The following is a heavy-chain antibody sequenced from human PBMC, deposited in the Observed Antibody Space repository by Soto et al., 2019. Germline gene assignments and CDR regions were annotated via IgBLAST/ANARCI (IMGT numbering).Heavy chain of an antibody. V-gene: IGHV1-18*04. D-gene: IGHD3-3*01. J-gene: IGHJ6*02. CDR2: ISAYNGNT. CDR3: AREPYDFWSGYYGYYYYYGMDV. Sequence: ASVKVSCKASGYTFTSYGISWVRQAPGQGLEWTGWISAYNGNTNYAQKLQGRVTMTTDTSTSTAYMELRSLRSDDTAVYYCAREPYDFWSGYYGYYYYYGMDVWGQGTTVTVSS. CDR1: GYTFTSYG.